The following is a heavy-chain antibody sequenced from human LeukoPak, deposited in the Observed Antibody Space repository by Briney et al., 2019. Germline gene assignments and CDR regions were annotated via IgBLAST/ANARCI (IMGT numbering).Heavy chain of an antibody. V-gene: IGHV4-34*01. CDR1: GGSFSGYY. CDR3: TRGLQLDY. D-gene: IGHD5-18*01. Sequence: SETLSLTCAVYGGSFSGYYWSWIRQPPGKGLEWIGEINHSGSTNYNPSLKSRVTISVDTSKNQFSLKLSSVTAADTAVYYCTRGLQLDYWGQGTLVTVSS. J-gene: IGHJ4*02. CDR2: INHSGST.